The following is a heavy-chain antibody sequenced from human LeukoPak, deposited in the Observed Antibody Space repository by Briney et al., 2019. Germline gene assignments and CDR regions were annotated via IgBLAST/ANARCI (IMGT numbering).Heavy chain of an antibody. CDR2: MNPNSGNT. CDR3: ARDPSRYYYYYGMDV. Sequence: ASVKVSCKASGYTFTSYDINWVRQATGQGLERMGWMNPNSGNTGYAQKFQGRVTMTRDTSINTAYLELSSLRSEDTAVYYCARDPSRYYYYYGMDVWGQGTTVTVSS. D-gene: IGHD6-6*01. CDR1: GYTFTSYD. J-gene: IGHJ6*02. V-gene: IGHV1-8*01.